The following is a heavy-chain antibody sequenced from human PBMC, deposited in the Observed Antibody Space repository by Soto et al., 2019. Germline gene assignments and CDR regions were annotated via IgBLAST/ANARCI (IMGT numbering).Heavy chain of an antibody. CDR1: GGSISSSSYY. D-gene: IGHD3-3*01. CDR3: ARLPAGYDFWSGYAPSRYNWFDP. Sequence: QLQLQESGPGLVKPSETLSLTCTVSGGSISSSSYYWGWIRQPPGKGLEWIGSIYYSGSTYYNPSLKSRVTISVDTSKNQFSLKLSSVTAADTAVYYCARLPAGYDFWSGYAPSRYNWFDPWGQGTLVTVSS. V-gene: IGHV4-39*01. J-gene: IGHJ5*02. CDR2: IYYSGST.